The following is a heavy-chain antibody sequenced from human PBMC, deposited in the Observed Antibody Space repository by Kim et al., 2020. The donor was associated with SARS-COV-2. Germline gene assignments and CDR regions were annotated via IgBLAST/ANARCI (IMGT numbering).Heavy chain of an antibody. CDR3: ARGEYYYGSGSYYNAGRFDY. V-gene: IGHV4-39*01. CDR2: IYYSGST. J-gene: IGHJ4*02. CDR1: GGSISSSSYY. Sequence: SETLSLTCTVSGGSISSSSYYWGWIRQPPGKGLEWIGSIYYSGSTYYNPSLKSRVTISVDTSKNQFSLKLSSVTAADTAVYYCARGEYYYGSGSYYNAGRFDYWGQGTLVTVSS. D-gene: IGHD3-10*01.